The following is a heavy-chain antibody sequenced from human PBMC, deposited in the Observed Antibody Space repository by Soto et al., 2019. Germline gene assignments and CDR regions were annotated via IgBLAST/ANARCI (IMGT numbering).Heavy chain of an antibody. D-gene: IGHD3-22*01. CDR3: AKAYYDSSGYYRYYYYYYGMDV. CDR1: GFTFSSYA. V-gene: IGHV3-23*01. CDR2: ISGSGGST. Sequence: PGWSLRLSCAASGFTFSSYAMSWVRQAPGKGLEWVSAISGSGGSTYYADSVKVRFTISRDNSKNTLYLQMNSLRAEDTAVYYCAKAYYDSSGYYRYYYYYYGMDVWGQGTTVTVSS. J-gene: IGHJ6*02.